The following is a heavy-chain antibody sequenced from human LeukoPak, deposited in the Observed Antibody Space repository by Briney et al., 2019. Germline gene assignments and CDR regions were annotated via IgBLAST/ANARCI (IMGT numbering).Heavy chain of an antibody. V-gene: IGHV3-30*18. CDR2: ISYDGSNK. J-gene: IGHJ4*02. D-gene: IGHD1-26*01. CDR3: AKGSSGSYHHFDY. Sequence: PGRSLRLSCAASGFTFSSYGMHWVRQAPGKGLEWVAVISYDGSNKYYADSVKGRFTISRDNSKNTLYLQMNSLRAEDTAVYYCAKGSSGSYHHFDYWGQGTLVTVSS. CDR1: GFTFSSYG.